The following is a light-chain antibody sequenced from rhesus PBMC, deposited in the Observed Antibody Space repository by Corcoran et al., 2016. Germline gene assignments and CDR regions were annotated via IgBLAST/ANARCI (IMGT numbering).Light chain of an antibody. Sequence: DIQMTQSPSSLSASVGDRVTITCRASQGISSYLAWYQQKPGKAPKPLIYYASNLESGVPSRFRGSGAGTEFTLTISSLQPEDFATDYCQQYNSDPLTFGGGTKVEIK. CDR3: QQYNSDPLT. CDR2: YAS. V-gene: IGKV1-37*01. CDR1: QGISSY. J-gene: IGKJ4*01.